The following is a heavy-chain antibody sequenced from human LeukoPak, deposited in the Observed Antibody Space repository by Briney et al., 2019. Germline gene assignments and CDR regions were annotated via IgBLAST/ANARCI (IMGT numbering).Heavy chain of an antibody. CDR1: GFTFSSYA. CDR3: AKAHGGNHYYGSGSYYNVRLAFDI. CDR2: ISGSGGST. Sequence: GGSLRLSCAASGFTFSSYAMSWVRQAPGKGLGWVSAISGSGGSTYYADSVKGRFTISRDNSKNTLYLQMNSLRAEDTAVYYCAKAHGGNHYYGSGSYYNVRLAFDIWGQGTMVTVSS. D-gene: IGHD3-10*01. V-gene: IGHV3-23*01. J-gene: IGHJ3*02.